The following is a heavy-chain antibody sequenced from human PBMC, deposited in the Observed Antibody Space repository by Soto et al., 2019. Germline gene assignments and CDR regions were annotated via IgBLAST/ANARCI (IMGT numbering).Heavy chain of an antibody. CDR2: IYYSGST. D-gene: IGHD5-18*01. V-gene: IGHV4-59*08. CDR3: ARRYGSCFDY. Sequence: SETLSLTCTVSGGSISSYYWSWLRQPPGKGLEWIGYIYYSGSTNYNPSLKSRVTISVDTSKNQFSLKLSSVTAADTAAYYCARRYGSCFDYWGQGTLVTVSS. J-gene: IGHJ4*02. CDR1: GGSISSYY.